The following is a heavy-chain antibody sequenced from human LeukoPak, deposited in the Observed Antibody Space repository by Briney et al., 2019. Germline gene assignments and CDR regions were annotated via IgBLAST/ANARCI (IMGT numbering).Heavy chain of an antibody. J-gene: IGHJ6*03. CDR3: ARDHLDYDFWSGSASYYYYMDV. V-gene: IGHV4-38-2*02. CDR2: IYHSGST. Sequence: SETLSLTCTVSGYSISSGFYWGWIRQPPGKGLEWIGRIYHSGSTYYNPSLKSRVTISVDTSKNQFSLKLSSVTAADTAVYYCARDHLDYDFWSGSASYYYYMDVWGKGTTVTVSS. CDR1: GYSISSGFY. D-gene: IGHD3-3*01.